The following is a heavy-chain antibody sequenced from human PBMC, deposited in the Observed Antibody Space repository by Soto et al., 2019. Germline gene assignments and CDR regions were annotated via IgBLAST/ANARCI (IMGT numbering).Heavy chain of an antibody. CDR2: ISGSGGST. D-gene: IGHD5-12*01. V-gene: IGHV3-23*01. CDR1: GFTFRNYA. CDR3: AKEGDGYNYNYFDY. Sequence: PGGSLRLSCTASGFTFRNYAMSWVRQAPGKGLEWVSAISGSGGSTYYADSVKGRFTISRDYSKNTLYLQMNSLRAEDTAAYYCAKEGDGYNYNYFDYWGQGTLVTVSS. J-gene: IGHJ4*02.